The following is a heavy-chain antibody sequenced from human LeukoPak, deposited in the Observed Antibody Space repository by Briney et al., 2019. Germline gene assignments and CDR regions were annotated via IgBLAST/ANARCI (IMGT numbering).Heavy chain of an antibody. J-gene: IGHJ4*02. V-gene: IGHV3-23*01. CDR3: AKDWWSYDILTGYYAFDY. Sequence: GGSLRLSCAASGFTFSSYAMSWVRQAPGKGLEWVSAISGSGGSTYYADSVKGRFTNSRDNSKNTLYLQMNSLRAEDTAVYYCAKDWWSYDILTGYYAFDYWGQGTLVTVSS. CDR2: ISGSGGST. CDR1: GFTFSSYA. D-gene: IGHD3-9*01.